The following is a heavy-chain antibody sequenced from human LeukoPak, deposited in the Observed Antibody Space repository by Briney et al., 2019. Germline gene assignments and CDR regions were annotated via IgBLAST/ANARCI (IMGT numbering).Heavy chain of an antibody. CDR1: GFIFSNYG. CDR3: ARGRGSSHYYYYMDV. J-gene: IGHJ6*03. V-gene: IGHV3-33*07. D-gene: IGHD6-6*01. Sequence: GGSLRLSCAASGFIFSNYGIYWVRQAPGMAPEWVAVIWYDGSNKFYADSVKGRFTISRDNSNNTLYLQTSSLRVEDTAVYYCARGRGSSHYYYYMDVWGKGTTVTVSS. CDR2: IWYDGSNK.